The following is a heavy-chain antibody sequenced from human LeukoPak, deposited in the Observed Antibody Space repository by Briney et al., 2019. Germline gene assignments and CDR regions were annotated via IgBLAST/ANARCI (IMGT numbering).Heavy chain of an antibody. CDR3: AREPPHSGMDV. D-gene: IGHD1-26*01. CDR2: ISSSGGTT. Sequence: PGGSLRLSCAASGVTFNSYEMNWVRQAPGKGXXWVSYISSSGGTTYYADSMKGRFTISRDNAKNSLYLQMNSLKAEDTAVYYCAREPPHSGMDVWGKGTTVTVSS. CDR1: GVTFNSYE. J-gene: IGHJ6*04. V-gene: IGHV3-48*03.